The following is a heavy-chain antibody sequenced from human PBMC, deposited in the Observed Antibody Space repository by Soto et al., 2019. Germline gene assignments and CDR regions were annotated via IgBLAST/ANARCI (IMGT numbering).Heavy chain of an antibody. CDR3: VRDSGAKLSSS. CDR1: GGTFSSYR. J-gene: IGHJ4*02. V-gene: IGHV1-69*13. D-gene: IGHD6-13*01. Sequence: ASVKVSCKASGGTFSSYRINWVRQAPGQGLEWVGGIVPIRRTADYAQTFQGRVSIPADESARTSYMELRSLRSQDTAVYYCVRDSGAKLSSSWGQGTLVTVSS. CDR2: IVPIRRTA.